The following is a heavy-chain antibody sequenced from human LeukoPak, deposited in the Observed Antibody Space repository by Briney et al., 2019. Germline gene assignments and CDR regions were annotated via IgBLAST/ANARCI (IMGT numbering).Heavy chain of an antibody. Sequence: GASVKVSCKASGYTFTGYYMHWVRQAPGQGLEWMGWINPNSGGTNYAQKFQGRVTMTRDTPISTAYMELSRLRSDDTAVYYCARMFLNPITMVRGLNVDYWGQGTLVTVSS. V-gene: IGHV1-2*02. CDR1: GYTFTGYY. CDR3: ARMFLNPITMVRGLNVDY. CDR2: INPNSGGT. J-gene: IGHJ4*02. D-gene: IGHD3-10*01.